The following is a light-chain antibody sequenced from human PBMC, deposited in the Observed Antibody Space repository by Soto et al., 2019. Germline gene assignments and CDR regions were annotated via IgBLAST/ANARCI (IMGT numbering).Light chain of an antibody. CDR2: DAS. V-gene: IGKV3-11*01. J-gene: IGKJ1*01. CDR1: QSVSSY. Sequence: EFVLTQSPATLSSSPGERATLSCRASQSVSSYLAWYQQKPGQAPRLLIYDASNRATGIPARFSGSGSGTDFTLTISSLEPEDFAVYYCQQRSNWLQTFGQGTKVDIK. CDR3: QQRSNWLQT.